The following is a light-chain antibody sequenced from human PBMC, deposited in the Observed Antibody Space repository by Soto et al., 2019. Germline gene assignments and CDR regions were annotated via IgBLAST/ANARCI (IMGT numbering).Light chain of an antibody. Sequence: QSALTQPPSASESPGQSVTISCTGTSRDVGAYDSVSWYQQHPGKAPKLMVYEVSKRPSGVPDRFSGSKSGNTASLTVSGLQADDEADYYCSSYGGGTIILFGGGTQLTVL. J-gene: IGLJ2*01. CDR1: SRDVGAYDS. CDR2: EVS. CDR3: SSYGGGTIIL. V-gene: IGLV2-8*01.